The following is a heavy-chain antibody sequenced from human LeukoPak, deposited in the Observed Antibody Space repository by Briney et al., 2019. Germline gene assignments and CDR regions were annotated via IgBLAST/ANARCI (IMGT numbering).Heavy chain of an antibody. J-gene: IGHJ4*02. CDR3: AGGDCSSTSCSSFDY. CDR2: IWYDGSNK. Sequence: PGGSLRLSCAASGFTFSSYGMHWVRQAPGKGLEWVAVIWYDGSNKYYADSVKGRFTISRDNSKNTLYLQMNSLRAEDTAVYYCAGGDCSSTSCSSFDYWGQGTLVTVSS. D-gene: IGHD2-2*01. V-gene: IGHV3-33*01. CDR1: GFTFSSYG.